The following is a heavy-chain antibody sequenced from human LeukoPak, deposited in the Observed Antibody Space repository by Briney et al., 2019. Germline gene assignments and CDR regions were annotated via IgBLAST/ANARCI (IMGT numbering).Heavy chain of an antibody. CDR2: ITPNRGGT. Sequence: GASVKGSCKASGYTFTDYYMHWVRQAPGQGLEWLGWITPNRGGTNYAQKFQGRVTMTRDTSISTAYMELSRLISDDTAVYYCARGGAPHSNPFDYWGQGTLVTVSS. CDR1: GYTFTDYY. D-gene: IGHD4-11*01. V-gene: IGHV1-2*02. J-gene: IGHJ4*02. CDR3: ARGGAPHSNPFDY.